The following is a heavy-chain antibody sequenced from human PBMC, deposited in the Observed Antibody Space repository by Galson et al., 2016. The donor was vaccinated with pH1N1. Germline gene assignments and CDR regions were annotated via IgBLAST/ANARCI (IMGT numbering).Heavy chain of an antibody. CDR3: EPGGEDYGSNHNWFDP. CDR2: IVPITGVT. D-gene: IGHD4-23*01. J-gene: IGHJ5*02. CDR1: GGTFRSYV. Sequence: SVKVSCKASGGTFRSYVIIWVRQAPGQGLQWMGRIVPITGVTNYAQQLQERVTITSDESTSTAYMELSSLRSEDKAVYYCEPGGEDYGSNHNWFDPWGQGTLVTVSS. V-gene: IGHV1-69*04.